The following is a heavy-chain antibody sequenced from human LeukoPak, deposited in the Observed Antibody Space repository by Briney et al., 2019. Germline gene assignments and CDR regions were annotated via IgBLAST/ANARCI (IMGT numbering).Heavy chain of an antibody. V-gene: IGHV3-23*01. CDR2: ITGNHGAT. CDR1: GFTFSSYA. CDR3: TKDPNGDYVGAFDP. J-gene: IGHJ5*02. D-gene: IGHD4-17*01. Sequence: PGGSLRLSCAASGFTFSSYAMSWVRQAPGKGLEWVSAITGNHGATYNIDSVEGRFTISRDNSQNTLYLQMNSLRAEDTAVYYCTKDPNGDYVGAFDPWGQGTLVTVSS.